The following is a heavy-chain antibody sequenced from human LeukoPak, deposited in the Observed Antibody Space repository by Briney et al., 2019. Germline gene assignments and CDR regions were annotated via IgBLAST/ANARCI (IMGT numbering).Heavy chain of an antibody. Sequence: GRSLRLSCAASGFTFHDYAMHWVRQAPGKGLEWVSGISWNGATIDYADSVKGRFTISRDNAKTSLYLQMHSLNPEDMSLYSCAKEPTYSSESLFDYWGQGTLVAVSS. CDR1: GFTFHDYA. V-gene: IGHV3-9*03. D-gene: IGHD6-25*01. CDR2: ISWNGATI. CDR3: AKEPTYSSESLFDY. J-gene: IGHJ4*01.